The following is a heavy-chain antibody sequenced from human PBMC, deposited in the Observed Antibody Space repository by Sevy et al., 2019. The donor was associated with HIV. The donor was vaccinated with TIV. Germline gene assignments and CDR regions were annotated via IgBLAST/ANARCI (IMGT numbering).Heavy chain of an antibody. J-gene: IGHJ4*02. CDR3: AKERRTHSAVVATISPDDY. CDR2: ISGSGGST. D-gene: IGHD5-12*01. Sequence: GGSLRLSCAASGFTFSSYAMSWVRQAPGKGLEWVSAISGSGGSTYYADAVKGRFTISSDNSKNTLYLQMNSLSAEDTAVYYCAKERRTHSAVVATISPDDYWGQGTLVTVSS. CDR1: GFTFSSYA. V-gene: IGHV3-23*01.